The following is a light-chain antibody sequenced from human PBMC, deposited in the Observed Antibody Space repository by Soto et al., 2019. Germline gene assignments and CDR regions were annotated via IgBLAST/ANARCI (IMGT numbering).Light chain of an antibody. CDR3: QSYDSSLSGGV. V-gene: IGLV1-40*01. CDR1: SSNIGAGYD. CDR2: GNS. Sequence: QSVLTQPPSVSGAPGQRVTISCTESSSNIGAGYDVHWYQQLPGTAPKLLIYGNSNRPSGVPDRFSGSKSGTSASLAITGLQAEDEADYCCQSYDSSLSGGVFGGGTKVTVL. J-gene: IGLJ3*02.